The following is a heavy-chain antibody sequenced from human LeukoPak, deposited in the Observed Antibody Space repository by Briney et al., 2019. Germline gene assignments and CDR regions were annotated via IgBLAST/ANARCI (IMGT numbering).Heavy chain of an antibody. CDR1: GFTFSTYA. J-gene: IGHJ4*02. Sequence: GGSLRLSCAASGFTFSTYAMTWVRQAPGKGLEWVLAISGSGGNTYYADSVKGRFTISRDNSKNMQYLQMNSLRADDTAVYYSAKDGGYWGQGTLVSVSS. CDR2: ISGSGGNT. CDR3: AKDGGY. D-gene: IGHD3-10*01. V-gene: IGHV3-23*01.